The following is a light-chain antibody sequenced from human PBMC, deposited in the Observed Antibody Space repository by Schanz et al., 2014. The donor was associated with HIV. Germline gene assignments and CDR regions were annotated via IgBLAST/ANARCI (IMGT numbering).Light chain of an antibody. Sequence: QSALTQPASVSGSPGQSITISCTGTSRDVGSYNLASWYQQYPSKAPKLMIYEISKWPSGVSNRFSGSKSGNTASLTISGLQAEDEADYYCCSYTGSGTLVFGGGTKLTVL. V-gene: IGLV2-23*02. CDR2: EIS. J-gene: IGLJ2*01. CDR1: SRDVGSYNL. CDR3: CSYTGSGTLV.